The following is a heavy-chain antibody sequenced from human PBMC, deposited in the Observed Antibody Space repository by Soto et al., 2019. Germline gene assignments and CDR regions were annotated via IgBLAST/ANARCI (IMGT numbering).Heavy chain of an antibody. Sequence: PSETLSLTCTVSGCSVSSGSYYWSWIRQPPGKGLEWIGYIYYSGSTNYNPSLKSRVTISVDTSKNQFSLKLSSVTAADTAVYYCARDSSLIPDGKDYWGQGTLVTVSS. CDR2: IYYSGST. D-gene: IGHD1-26*01. CDR1: GCSVSSGSYY. J-gene: IGHJ4*02. CDR3: ARDSSLIPDGKDY. V-gene: IGHV4-61*01.